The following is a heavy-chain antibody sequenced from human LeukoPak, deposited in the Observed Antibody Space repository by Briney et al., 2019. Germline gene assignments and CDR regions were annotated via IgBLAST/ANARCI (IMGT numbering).Heavy chain of an antibody. Sequence: ASVTVSCKASGYTFTSYGISWVRQAPGQGLEWMGWISAYNGNTNYAQKLQGRVTMTTDTSTSTAYMELRSLRSDDTAVYYCARGRDMVRGVIHFDYWGQGTLVTVSS. J-gene: IGHJ4*02. CDR1: GYTFTSYG. CDR2: ISAYNGNT. D-gene: IGHD3-10*01. CDR3: ARGRDMVRGVIHFDY. V-gene: IGHV1-18*01.